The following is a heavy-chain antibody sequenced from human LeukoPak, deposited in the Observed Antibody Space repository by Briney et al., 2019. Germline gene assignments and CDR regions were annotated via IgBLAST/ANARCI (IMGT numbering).Heavy chain of an antibody. CDR3: AREWDPSIVGPRGYYYYYYYMDV. D-gene: IGHD1-26*01. CDR2: ISPDTGGT. CDR1: GNTFTGYY. Sequence: GASVRVSCKASGNTFTGYYFHWVRQAPGQGLEWMGWISPDTGGTNYAQNFQGRVTMTRDTSISTAYMELSRLTSDDTAVYYCAREWDPSIVGPRGYYYYYYYMDVWGKGTTVTVSS. J-gene: IGHJ6*03. V-gene: IGHV1-2*02.